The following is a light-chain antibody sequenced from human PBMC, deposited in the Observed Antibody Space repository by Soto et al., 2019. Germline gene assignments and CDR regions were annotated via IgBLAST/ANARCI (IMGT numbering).Light chain of an antibody. CDR3: AAWDDSLNGNV. J-gene: IGLJ1*01. CDR1: SSNIGKNT. CDR2: SNN. V-gene: IGLV1-44*01. Sequence: QSVLTQPPSASATPGQRVNISCSGSSSNIGKNTVNWYQQLPGTAPKLVIYSNNQRPSGVPDRFSGSKSGTSASLAISGLQSEDEADYYCAAWDDSLNGNVFGTGIKLTVL.